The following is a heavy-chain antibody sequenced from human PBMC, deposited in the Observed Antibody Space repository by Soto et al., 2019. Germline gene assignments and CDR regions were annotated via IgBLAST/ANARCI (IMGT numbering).Heavy chain of an antibody. CDR3: AIGNMVRGYLLDY. CDR1: GGTFSSYT. Sequence: QVQLVQSGAEVKKPGSSVKVSCKASGGTFSSYTISWVRQAPGQGLEWMGRIIPILGIANYAQKFQGRVTITADKSTSTAYLELSSLRSEDTAVYYCAIGNMVRGYLLDYWGQGTLVTVSS. CDR2: IIPILGIA. J-gene: IGHJ4*02. V-gene: IGHV1-69*02. D-gene: IGHD3-10*01.